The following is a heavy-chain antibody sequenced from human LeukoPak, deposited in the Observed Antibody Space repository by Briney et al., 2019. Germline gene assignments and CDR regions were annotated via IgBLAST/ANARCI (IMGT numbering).Heavy chain of an antibody. CDR1: GGSISSGSYY. CDR2: IYTSGST. CDR3: AREGSYYYDSSGYYDY. Sequence: SETLSLTCTVSGGSISSGSYYWSWIRQPAGQGLEWIGRIYTSGSTNYNPSLKSRVTISVDTSKNQSSLKLTSVTAADTAVYYCAREGSYYYDSSGYYDYWGQGTLVTVSS. J-gene: IGHJ4*02. V-gene: IGHV4-61*02. D-gene: IGHD3-22*01.